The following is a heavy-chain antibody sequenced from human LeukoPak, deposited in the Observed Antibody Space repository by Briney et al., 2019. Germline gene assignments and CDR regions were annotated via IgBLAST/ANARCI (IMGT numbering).Heavy chain of an antibody. V-gene: IGHV3-53*04. CDR1: GFIVSNNY. Sequence: GGSLRLSCAASGFIVSNNYMNWVRHAPGKGLEWVSTIYSGGTTYYADSVMGRFTISRHNSRNTLYLQMNSLRAEDTAVYYCARVDTVMAYYFDLWGQGTLVTVSS. CDR2: IYSGGTT. J-gene: IGHJ4*02. CDR3: ARVDTVMAYYFDL. D-gene: IGHD5-18*01.